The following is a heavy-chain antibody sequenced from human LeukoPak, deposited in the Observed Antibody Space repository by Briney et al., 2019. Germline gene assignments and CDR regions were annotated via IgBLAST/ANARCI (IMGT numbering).Heavy chain of an antibody. D-gene: IGHD2/OR15-2a*01. J-gene: IGHJ3*02. Sequence: GGSLRLSCAASGFTFSSYSMNWVRHAPGKGLVWVSRIKSDGITITYADSVKGRFTISRDNAKNTLYLQMNSLRAEDTAVYYCARGWGFSPGDIWGQGTMVTVSS. CDR3: ARGWGFSPGDI. V-gene: IGHV3-74*01. CDR2: IKSDGITI. CDR1: GFTFSSYS.